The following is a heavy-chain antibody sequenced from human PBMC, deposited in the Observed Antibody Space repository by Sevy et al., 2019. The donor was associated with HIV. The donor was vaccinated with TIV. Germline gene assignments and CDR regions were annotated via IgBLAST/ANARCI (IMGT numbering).Heavy chain of an antibody. V-gene: IGHV1-46*01. J-gene: IGHJ4*02. CDR2: INPSGRST. Sequence: DSVKVSCKASGYTFTSYYMHWVRQAPGQGLERMGIINPSGRSTSYAQKFQGRVTMTRDTSTSTVYMELSSLRSEDTAVYSCTTIAVAAKRDFDYWGQGTLVTVSS. CDR1: GYTFTSYY. D-gene: IGHD6-19*01. CDR3: TTIAVAAKRDFDY.